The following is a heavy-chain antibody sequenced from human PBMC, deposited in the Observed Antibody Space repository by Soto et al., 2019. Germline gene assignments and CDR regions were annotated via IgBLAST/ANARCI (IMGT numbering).Heavy chain of an antibody. CDR2: ISNYNGIT. CDR1: GYIFTSYG. CDR3: GESLVGSGPFVS. D-gene: IGHD3-10*01. J-gene: IGHJ4*02. V-gene: IGHV1-18*01. Sequence: QVQLVQSGAEVKKPGASVKVSCKASGYIFTSYGISWVRQAPGEGLEWIGWISNYNGITNYAQKVQGRVTMTTDRSTRTAYWELGSRSSDAPAVYYCGESLVGSGPFVSWGQGTRVTVSS.